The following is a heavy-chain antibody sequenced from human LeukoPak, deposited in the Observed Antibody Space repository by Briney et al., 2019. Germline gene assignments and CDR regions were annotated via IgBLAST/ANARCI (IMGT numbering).Heavy chain of an antibody. CDR2: IYHNGTT. CDR1: GGAISSHF. CDR3: ARDVTPYGANGGAYYYGMDV. Sequence: PSETLSLTCTVSGGAISSHFWSWIRQPPGKGLEWIGYIYHNGTTKYNPSLKSRVTISIDTSKNQFSLKLRSVTAADTAMYYCARDVTPYGANGGAYYYGMDVWGQGITVIVSS. D-gene: IGHD1-26*01. J-gene: IGHJ6*02. V-gene: IGHV4-59*11.